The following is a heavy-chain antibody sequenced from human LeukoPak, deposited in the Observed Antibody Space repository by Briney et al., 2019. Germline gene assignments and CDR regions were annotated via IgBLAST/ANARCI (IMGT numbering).Heavy chain of an antibody. Sequence: ASVKVSCKASGYTFTGYYMHWVRQAPGQGLEWMGWINPNSGGTNYAQKFQGRVTMTRDTSISTAYMELSRLRSDDTAVYYCARSELLWFGESDFDYWGQGTLVTVSS. CDR2: INPNSGGT. J-gene: IGHJ4*02. V-gene: IGHV1-2*02. CDR1: GYTFTGYY. D-gene: IGHD3-10*01. CDR3: ARSELLWFGESDFDY.